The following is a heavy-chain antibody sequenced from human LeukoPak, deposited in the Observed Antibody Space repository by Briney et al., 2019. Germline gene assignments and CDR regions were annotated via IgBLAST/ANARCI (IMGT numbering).Heavy chain of an antibody. CDR1: GFILDDYA. D-gene: IGHD5-12*01. CDR3: AKDLRYSGHVFDY. CDR2: ISWNSGRM. J-gene: IGHJ4*02. V-gene: IGHV3-9*01. Sequence: GGSLRLSCAASGFILDDYAMHWVRHAPGKGLEWVSGISWNSGRMDYADSVKGRFASSRDNAKISLYLQMNGLRPEDTALYYCAKDLRYSGHVFDYWGQGTPVTVSS.